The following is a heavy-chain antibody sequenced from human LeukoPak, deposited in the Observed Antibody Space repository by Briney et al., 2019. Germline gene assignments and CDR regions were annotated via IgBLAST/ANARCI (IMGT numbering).Heavy chain of an antibody. D-gene: IGHD3-22*01. CDR3: TTAAGDYYDTSGYFFDY. J-gene: IGHJ4*02. CDR2: ISSSGGTI. Sequence: GGSLRLSCAASGFTFSTYSMNWVRQAPGKGLEWVSYISSSGGTIFYADSVKGRFTISRDNAKNSLYLQMNSLRAEDTAVYYCTTAAGDYYDTSGYFFDYWGQGTLVTVSS. CDR1: GFTFSTYS. V-gene: IGHV3-48*04.